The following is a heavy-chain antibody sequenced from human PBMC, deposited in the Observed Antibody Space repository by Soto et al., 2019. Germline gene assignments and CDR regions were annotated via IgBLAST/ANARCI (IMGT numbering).Heavy chain of an antibody. V-gene: IGHV1-18*01. Sequence: WASVKVSCKASGYTFTSYGISWVRQAPGQGLEWMGWISAYNGNTNYAQKLQGRVTMTTDTSTSTAYMELRSLRSDDTAVYYCARDSTILFSSGYPNFDYWGQGTLVTVSS. CDR1: GYTFTSYG. CDR3: ARDSTILFSSGYPNFDY. CDR2: ISAYNGNT. J-gene: IGHJ4*02. D-gene: IGHD3-22*01.